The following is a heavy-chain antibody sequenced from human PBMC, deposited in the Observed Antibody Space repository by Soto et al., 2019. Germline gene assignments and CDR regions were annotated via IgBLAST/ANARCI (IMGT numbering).Heavy chain of an antibody. D-gene: IGHD4-17*01. Sequence: PSETLSLTCTVSGGSVTNSSYYWGWIRQSPGKGLAWIGSVYYRGRSYSKSSVKSRVTISVDTSKNRFSLSLNSVTAPDTAVYFCVSQRTTVPTQAYFDYWGPGALVTVSS. CDR2: VYYRGRS. CDR3: VSQRTTVPTQAYFDY. J-gene: IGHJ4*02. CDR1: GGSVTNSSYY. V-gene: IGHV4-39*01.